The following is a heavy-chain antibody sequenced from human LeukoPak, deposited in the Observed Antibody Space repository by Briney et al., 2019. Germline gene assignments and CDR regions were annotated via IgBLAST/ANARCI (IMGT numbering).Heavy chain of an antibody. Sequence: ASVKVSCKASGYTFTSYAMHWVRQAPGQRLEWMGWINAGNGNTKYSQKFQGRVTITRDTSASTAYMELSSLRSEDTAVYYCARDLAVAGTNVDWFDPWGQGTLVTVFS. CDR3: ARDLAVAGTNVDWFDP. CDR1: GYTFTSYA. D-gene: IGHD6-19*01. J-gene: IGHJ5*02. CDR2: INAGNGNT. V-gene: IGHV1-3*01.